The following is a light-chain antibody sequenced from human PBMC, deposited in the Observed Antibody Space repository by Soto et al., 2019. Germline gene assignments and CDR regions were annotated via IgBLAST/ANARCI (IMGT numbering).Light chain of an antibody. V-gene: IGKV1-39*01. CDR1: ETIASY. CDR3: QQTYNPPRT. J-gene: IGKJ1*01. Sequence: DIQMTQSPSSLSASVGDRVTITCRASETIASYVNWYQQRPGKALKLLIYAASSLQSGVPSRFGGSGSGTDFTLTITSLQPEDFATYYCQQTYNPPRTFGQGTRL. CDR2: AAS.